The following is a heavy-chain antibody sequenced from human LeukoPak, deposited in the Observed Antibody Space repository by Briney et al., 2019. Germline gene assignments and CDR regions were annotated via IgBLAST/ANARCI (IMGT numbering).Heavy chain of an antibody. CDR1: GVTVSSNY. D-gene: IGHD3-10*01. J-gene: IGHJ4*02. Sequence: PGGSLRLSCVASGVTVSSNYMSWVRQAPGKGLEWVSGINGGGDRTHYADSVKGRFTVSRDTPKNTLYLQMNSLRADDTAVYYCAKGLPPGDWGQGTLVTVSS. CDR3: AKGLPPGD. CDR2: INGGGDRT. V-gene: IGHV3-53*01.